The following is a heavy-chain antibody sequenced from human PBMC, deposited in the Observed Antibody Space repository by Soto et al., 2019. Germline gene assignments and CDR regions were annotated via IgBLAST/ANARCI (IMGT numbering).Heavy chain of an antibody. D-gene: IGHD6-13*01. Sequence: QVRLVESGGGVVQPGRSLRLSCAASGFTFSSYAMHWVRQAPGKGLEWVAVISYDGSNKYYADSVKGRFTISRDNSKNTLYLQMNSLRAEDTAVYYCARGSSWFRGSYFDYWGQGTLVTVSS. CDR1: GFTFSSYA. CDR3: ARGSSWFRGSYFDY. CDR2: ISYDGSNK. J-gene: IGHJ4*02. V-gene: IGHV3-30-3*01.